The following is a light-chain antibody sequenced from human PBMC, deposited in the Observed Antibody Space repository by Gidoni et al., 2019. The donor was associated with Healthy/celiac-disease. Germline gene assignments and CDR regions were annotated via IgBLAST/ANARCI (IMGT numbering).Light chain of an antibody. CDR2: DAS. Sequence: DIQMTQSPSSLSASVGDRVTITCQASQDISNYLNWYQQQPGKDPKLLIYDASNLETGVPSRFSGSGSGTDFTFTISSLPPEDIATYYCQQYDNLPLTFGGXTKVEIK. J-gene: IGKJ4*01. CDR1: QDISNY. CDR3: QQYDNLPLT. V-gene: IGKV1-33*01.